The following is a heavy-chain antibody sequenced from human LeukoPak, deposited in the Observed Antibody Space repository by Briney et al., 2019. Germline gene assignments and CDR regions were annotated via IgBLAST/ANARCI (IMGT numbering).Heavy chain of an antibody. V-gene: IGHV1-8*01. CDR3: ARSTMGARRRHDY. J-gene: IGHJ4*02. D-gene: IGHD1-26*01. CDR2: MNPNSGNT. Sequence: ASVKASYTPSKDTFTTYDVNWVRQATGLGLEWMGWMNPNSGNTGYAQKFQGRVTMTMNSSISTAYMELTSLTSEDTAVYYCARSTMGARRRHDYWGQGTLVTVSS. CDR1: KDTFTTYD.